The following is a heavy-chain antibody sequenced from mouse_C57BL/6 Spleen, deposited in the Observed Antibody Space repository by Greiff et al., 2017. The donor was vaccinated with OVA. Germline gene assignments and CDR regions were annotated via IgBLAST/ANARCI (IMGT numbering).Heavy chain of an antibody. CDR2: INPNNGGT. D-gene: IGHD1-1*01. V-gene: IGHV1-26*01. CDR3: ARSRSSYHWYCDV. Sequence: EVQLQQSGPELVKPGASVKISCKASGYTFTDYYMNWVKQSHGKSLEWIGDINPNNGGTSYNQKFKGKATLTVDTSSSTAYMELRSLTSEDSAVYYCARSRSSYHWYCDVWGTGTTVTVSS. CDR1: GYTFTDYY. J-gene: IGHJ1*03.